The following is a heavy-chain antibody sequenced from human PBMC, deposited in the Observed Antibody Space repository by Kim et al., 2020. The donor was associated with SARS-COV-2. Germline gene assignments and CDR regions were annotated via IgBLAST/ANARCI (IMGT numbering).Heavy chain of an antibody. CDR1: GYSFTSYW. CDR2: IYPGDSDT. D-gene: IGHD2-15*01. J-gene: IGHJ4*02. CDR3: ARLHSRATRWGQSFDY. V-gene: IGHV5-51*01. Sequence: GESLKISCKGSGYSFTSYWIGWVRQMPGKGLEWMGIIYPGDSDTRYSPSFQGQVTISADKSISTAYLQWSSLKASDTAMYYCARLHSRATRWGQSFDYWGQGTLVTVSS.